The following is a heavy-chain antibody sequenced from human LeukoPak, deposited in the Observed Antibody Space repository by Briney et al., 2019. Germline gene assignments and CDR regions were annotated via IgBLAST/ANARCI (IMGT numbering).Heavy chain of an antibody. J-gene: IGHJ3*02. Sequence: ASVKVSCKASGYTFTSYGISWVRQAPGQGLERMGWISAYNGNTNYAQKLQGRVTMTTDTSTSTAYMEPRSLRSDDTAVYYCARVNYYGSGSYYTPDAFDIWGQGTMVTVSS. CDR1: GYTFTSYG. D-gene: IGHD3-10*01. CDR2: ISAYNGNT. V-gene: IGHV1-18*01. CDR3: ARVNYYGSGSYYTPDAFDI.